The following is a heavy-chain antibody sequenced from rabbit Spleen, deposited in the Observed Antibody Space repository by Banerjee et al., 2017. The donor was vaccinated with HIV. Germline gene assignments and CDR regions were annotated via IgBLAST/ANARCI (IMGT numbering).Heavy chain of an antibody. J-gene: IGHJ6*01. CDR3: SMDTSSSFSSYGTDL. CDR2: IYAGSGGNA. V-gene: IGHV1S45*01. D-gene: IGHD1-1*01. Sequence: QEQLVESGGGLVQPEGSLTLTCTASGFSFSSSYYICWVRQAPGKGLEWIGCIYAGSGGNAYYASWAKGRFTVSKTSSTTVALQLTSLTAADTATYFCSMDTSSSFSSYGTDLWGPGTLVTVS. CDR1: GFSFSSSYY.